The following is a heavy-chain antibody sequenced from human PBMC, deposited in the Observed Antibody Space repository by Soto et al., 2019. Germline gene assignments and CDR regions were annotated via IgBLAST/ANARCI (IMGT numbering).Heavy chain of an antibody. CDR2: IYYSGST. CDR3: ARVLWFGELSIDY. CDR1: GGSFSGYY. D-gene: IGHD3-10*01. Sequence: MSLTCAVYGGSFSGYYWSWIRQPPGKGLEWIGYIYYSGSTNYNPSLKSRVTISVDTSKNQFSLKLSSVTAADTAVYYCARVLWFGELSIDYWGQGTLVTVSS. V-gene: IGHV4-59*01. J-gene: IGHJ4*02.